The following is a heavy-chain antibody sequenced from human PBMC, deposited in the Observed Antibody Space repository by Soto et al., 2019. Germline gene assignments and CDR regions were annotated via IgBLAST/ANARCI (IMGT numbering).Heavy chain of an antibody. V-gene: IGHV1-18*01. D-gene: IGHD3-3*01. CDR1: GYTFTSYG. CDR2: ISAYNGNT. CDR3: ARNSDTYYDFWSGYYARTYYYYGMDV. Sequence: ASVKVSCKASGYTFTSYGISWVRQAPGQGLEWMGWISAYNGNTNYAQKLQGRVTMTTDTSTSTAYMELRSLRSDDTAVYYCARNSDTYYDFWSGYYARTYYYYGMDVWG. J-gene: IGHJ6*02.